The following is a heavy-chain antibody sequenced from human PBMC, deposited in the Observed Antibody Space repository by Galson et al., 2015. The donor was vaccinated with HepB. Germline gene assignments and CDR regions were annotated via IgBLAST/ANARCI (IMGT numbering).Heavy chain of an antibody. Sequence: SLRLSCAASGFTFSSYSMHWVRQAPGKGLEWVAVIWYDGSNKYYADSVKGRFTISRDNSKNTLYLQMNSLRAEDTAVYYCARDSGYCSGGSCHYYYYYYGMDVWGQGTTVTVSS. J-gene: IGHJ6*02. V-gene: IGHV3-33*08. CDR1: GFTFSSYS. CDR2: IWYDGSNK. CDR3: ARDSGYCSGGSCHYYYYYYGMDV. D-gene: IGHD2-15*01.